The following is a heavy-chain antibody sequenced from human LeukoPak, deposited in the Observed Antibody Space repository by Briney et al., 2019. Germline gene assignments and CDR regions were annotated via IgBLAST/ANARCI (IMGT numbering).Heavy chain of an antibody. V-gene: IGHV3-7*01. D-gene: IGHD7-27*01. CDR3: AKTGERDY. J-gene: IGHJ4*02. Sequence: GGSLRLSCAASGFTFNKSWMIWVRQAPGKGPEWLANIKEDGTQKYYVDSVRGRFTISRDNAENSLYLQMNSLRDEDTAVYYCAKTGERDYWGRGSLVTVSS. CDR2: IKEDGTQK. CDR1: GFTFNKSW.